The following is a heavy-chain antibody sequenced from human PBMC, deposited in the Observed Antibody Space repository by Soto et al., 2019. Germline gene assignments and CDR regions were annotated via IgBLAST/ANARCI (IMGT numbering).Heavy chain of an antibody. V-gene: IGHV1-2*04. Sequence: ASVKVSCKASGYTFTGYYMHWVRQAPGQGLEWMGWINPNSGGTNYAQKFQGWVTMTRDTSISTAYMELSRLRSDDTAVYYCARGSRGLTAVAGHDYYGMDVWGQGTTVTVSS. D-gene: IGHD6-19*01. J-gene: IGHJ6*02. CDR1: GYTFTGYY. CDR3: ARGSRGLTAVAGHDYYGMDV. CDR2: INPNSGGT.